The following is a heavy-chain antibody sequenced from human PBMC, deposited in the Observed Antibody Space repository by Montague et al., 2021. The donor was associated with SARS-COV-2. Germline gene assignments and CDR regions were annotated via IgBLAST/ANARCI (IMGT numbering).Heavy chain of an antibody. CDR3: AGTSASSDY. V-gene: IGHV6-1*01. Sequence: CAISGDSVSRNSAAWNWIRQSPSRGLEWLGRTYYRSKWYNDYAVSVKSRITINPDTSKSQISLQLNSVTPEDTAVYYCAGTSASSDYWGQGTLVTVSS. CDR2: TYYRSKWYN. D-gene: IGHD1-26*01. CDR1: GDSVSRNSAA. J-gene: IGHJ4*02.